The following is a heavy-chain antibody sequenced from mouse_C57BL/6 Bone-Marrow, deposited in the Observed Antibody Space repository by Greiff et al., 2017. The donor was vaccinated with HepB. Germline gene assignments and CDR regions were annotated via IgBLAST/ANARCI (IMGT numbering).Heavy chain of an antibody. J-gene: IGHJ1*03. D-gene: IGHD1-1*01. CDR3: ATHYYGSSSLYWYFDV. CDR1: GFTFSDYG. Sequence: EVQRVESGGGLVKPGGSLKLSCAASGFTFSDYGMHWVRQAPEKGLEWVAYISSGSSTIYYADTVKGRFTISRDNAKNTLFLQMTSLRSEDTAMYYCATHYYGSSSLYWYFDVWGTGTTVTVSS. CDR2: ISSGSSTI. V-gene: IGHV5-17*01.